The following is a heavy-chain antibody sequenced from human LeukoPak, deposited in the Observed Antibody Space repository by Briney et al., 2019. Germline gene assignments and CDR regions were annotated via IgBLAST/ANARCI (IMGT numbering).Heavy chain of an antibody. CDR3: ARGVLLWFGEFHNHFDY. V-gene: IGHV1-3*01. J-gene: IGHJ4*02. CDR1: GYTFTSYA. D-gene: IGHD3-10*01. CDR2: INACNGNT. Sequence: ASVKVSCKASGYTFTSYAMHWVRQAPGQRLEWMGWINACNGNTKYSQKFQGRVTITRETYASTAYMELSRLRSEDTAVYYCARGVLLWFGEFHNHFDYWGQGTLVTVSS.